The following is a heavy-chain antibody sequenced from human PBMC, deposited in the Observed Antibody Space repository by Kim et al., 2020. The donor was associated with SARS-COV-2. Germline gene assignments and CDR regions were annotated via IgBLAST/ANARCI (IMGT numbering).Heavy chain of an antibody. CDR2: ISYDGSNK. CDR3: ARGLPAAITAFDI. D-gene: IGHD2-2*02. CDR1: GFTFSSYA. J-gene: IGHJ3*02. V-gene: IGHV3-30-3*01. Sequence: GGSLRLSCAASGFTFSSYAMHWVRQAPGKGLEWVAVISYDGSNKYYADSVKGRFTISRDNSKNTLYLQMNSLRAEDTAVYYCARGLPAAITAFDIWGQGTMVTVSS.